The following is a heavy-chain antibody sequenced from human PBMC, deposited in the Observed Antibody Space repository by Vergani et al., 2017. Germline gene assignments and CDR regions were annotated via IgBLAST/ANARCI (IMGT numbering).Heavy chain of an antibody. J-gene: IGHJ5*02. D-gene: IGHD4-17*01. CDR1: GFTFSGSA. CDR2: IRSKANSYAT. CDR3: TXRPPYGDYVGWFDP. V-gene: IGHV3-73*01. Sequence: VQLVESGGGVVQPGRSLRLSCAASGFTFSGSAMHWVRQASGKGLEWVGRIRSKANSYATAYAASVKGRFTISRDDSKNTAYLQMNSLKTEDTAVYYCTXRPPYGDYVGWFDPWGQGTLVTVSS.